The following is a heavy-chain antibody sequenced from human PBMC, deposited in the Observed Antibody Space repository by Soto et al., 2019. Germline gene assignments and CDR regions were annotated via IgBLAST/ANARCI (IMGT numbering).Heavy chain of an antibody. Sequence: QVQLEQSGAEVKNPGASVKVSCKASGYTFTNYDISWVRQAPGQGPEWLGWIGANNGDTNYAQKFQGRVTMTADTSTSTAYMELRSLRSDDTAVYYCARTGHDTLIENYMPFFDYWGQGTLVTVSS. V-gene: IGHV1-18*01. D-gene: IGHD2-2*01. CDR1: GYTFTNYD. CDR3: ARTGHDTLIENYMPFFDY. J-gene: IGHJ4*02. CDR2: IGANNGDT.